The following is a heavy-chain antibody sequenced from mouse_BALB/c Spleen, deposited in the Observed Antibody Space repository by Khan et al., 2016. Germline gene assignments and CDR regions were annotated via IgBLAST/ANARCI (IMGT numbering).Heavy chain of an antibody. D-gene: IGHD2-3*01. CDR2: FYPGSGSI. V-gene: IGHV1-62-2*01. CDR1: GYTFTEYI. Sequence: VQLQESGAELVKPGASVKLSCKASGYTFTEYIIHWLKQRSGQGLEWIGWFYPGSGSIKFNEKFKDKATLTADKSSSTVYMELSRLPSEDSAVYFCARHEDGNDGYYDYAMDYWGQGTSVTVSS. CDR3: ARHEDGNDGYYDYAMDY. J-gene: IGHJ4*01.